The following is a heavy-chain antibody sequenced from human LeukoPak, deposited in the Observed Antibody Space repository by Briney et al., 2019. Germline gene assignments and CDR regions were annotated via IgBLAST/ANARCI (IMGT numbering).Heavy chain of an antibody. CDR1: GFTFDDYA. CDR3: AKDRSGGNTYYFDY. J-gene: IGHJ4*02. Sequence: PGGPLRLPCAASGFTFDDYAMHWVRQAPGKGLEWVSGISWNSGSIGYADSVRGRFTISRDNAKSSPYLQMNSLRAEDMALYYCAKDRSGGNTYYFDYWGQGTLVTVSS. V-gene: IGHV3-9*03. D-gene: IGHD4-23*01. CDR2: ISWNSGSI.